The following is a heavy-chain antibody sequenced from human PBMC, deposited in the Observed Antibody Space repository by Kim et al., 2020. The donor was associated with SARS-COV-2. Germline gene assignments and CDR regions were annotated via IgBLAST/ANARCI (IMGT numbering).Heavy chain of an antibody. V-gene: IGHV3-43*01. Sequence: VKGRFTISRDNSKNSLYLQMNSLRTEDTALYYCAKDMPVTGTMYYYGMDVWGQGTTVTVSS. CDR3: AKDMPVTGTMYYYGMDV. D-gene: IGHD1-20*01. J-gene: IGHJ6*02.